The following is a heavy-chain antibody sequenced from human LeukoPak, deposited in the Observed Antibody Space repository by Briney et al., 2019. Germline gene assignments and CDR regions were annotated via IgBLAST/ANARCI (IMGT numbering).Heavy chain of an antibody. CDR3: ARAKRNGFDI. V-gene: IGHV3-48*01. CDR2: IRSSSTTI. J-gene: IGHJ3*02. CDR1: GFTFSNYS. Sequence: PVGSLRLSCEASGFTFSNYSMNWVRQAPGKGLEWVSYIRSSSTTIYYADSVKGRFTISRDNATNSLYLQMNSLRAEDTAVYYCARAKRNGFDIWGQGTMVTVSS.